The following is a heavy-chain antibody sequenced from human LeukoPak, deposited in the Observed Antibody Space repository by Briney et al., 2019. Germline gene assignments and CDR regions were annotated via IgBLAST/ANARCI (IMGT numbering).Heavy chain of an antibody. V-gene: IGHV3-33*01. CDR3: ARDSPGYGGYSY. D-gene: IGHD5-12*01. CDR1: GITFSRHG. Sequence: GGSLRLSCAASGITFSRHGMHWVRQAPGKGLEWVAAIWFDGSKNYYADSVKGRFTISRDNAKNSLYLQINSLRAEDTAVYYCARDSPGYGGYSYWGQGTLVTVSS. CDR2: IWFDGSKN. J-gene: IGHJ4*02.